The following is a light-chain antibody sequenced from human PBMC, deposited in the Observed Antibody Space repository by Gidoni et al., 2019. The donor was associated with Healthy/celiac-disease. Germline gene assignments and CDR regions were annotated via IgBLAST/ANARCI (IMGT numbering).Light chain of an antibody. CDR2: AAS. CDR3: QQSYSTPCT. Sequence: DLQVTYYPSSLSASVGDRVTITCRASQSISSYLNWYQQKPGKAPKLLIYAASSLQSGVPSRFSGSGSGTDFTLTISSLQPEDFATYYCQQSYSTPCTFGGGTKVEIK. J-gene: IGKJ4*01. CDR1: QSISSY. V-gene: IGKV1-39*01.